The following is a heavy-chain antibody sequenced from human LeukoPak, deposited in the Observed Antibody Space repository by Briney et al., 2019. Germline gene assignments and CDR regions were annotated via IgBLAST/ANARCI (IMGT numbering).Heavy chain of an antibody. CDR3: AKDIAVGDRSYGMDV. V-gene: IGHV3-11*01. D-gene: IGHD6-19*01. Sequence: GGSLRLSCAASGFTFSDYYMSWIRQAPGKGLEWVSYISSSGSTIYYADSVKGRFTISRDNAKNSLYLQMNSLRAEDTALYYCAKDIAVGDRSYGMDVWGQGTTVTVSS. J-gene: IGHJ6*02. CDR2: ISSSGSTI. CDR1: GFTFSDYY.